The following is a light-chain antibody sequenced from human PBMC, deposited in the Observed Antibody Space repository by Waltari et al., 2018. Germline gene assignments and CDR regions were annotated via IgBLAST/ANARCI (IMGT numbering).Light chain of an antibody. CDR1: STYIGVYNY. J-gene: IGLJ2*01. CDR3: ASFAGSNTL. CDR2: EVS. V-gene: IGLV2-8*01. Sequence: QSALTQPPSASGSPGPSSTLPSPGTSTYIGVYNYVSWYQQHPAKAPKLLIYEVSERPSGVPDRFSGSKSGITASLTVFGLQTEDEADYYCASFAGSNTLFGGGTKLTVL.